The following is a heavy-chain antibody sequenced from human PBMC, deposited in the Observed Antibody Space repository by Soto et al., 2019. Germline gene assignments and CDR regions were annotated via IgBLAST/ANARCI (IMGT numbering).Heavy chain of an antibody. D-gene: IGHD6-25*01. CDR2: ISANGGDT. J-gene: IGHJ4*02. CDR1: GFTFSSYS. Sequence: GGSLRLSCAASGFTFSSYSMHWVRQAPGKGLEYVSAISANGGDTYYADSVKGRFTISRDNSKSTLYLQMGSLIAEDLAVYYCARVGSSGWFDYWGQGTLVTVSS. CDR3: ARVGSSGWFDY. V-gene: IGHV3-64*02.